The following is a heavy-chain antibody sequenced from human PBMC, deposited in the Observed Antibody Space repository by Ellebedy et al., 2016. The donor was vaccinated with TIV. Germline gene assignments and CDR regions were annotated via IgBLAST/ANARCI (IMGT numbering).Heavy chain of an antibody. V-gene: IGHV1-18*01. CDR1: GGTCNTFV. CDR2: INTYNGNT. J-gene: IGHJ6*03. D-gene: IGHD6-19*01. CDR3: ARAPFKGSSGWYNPTYYYYHMDV. Sequence: ASVKVSXXASGGTCNTFVFNWVRQAPGQGLEWMGWINTYNGNTDYAQKFQGRVTMTTDTSTGTAYMELRSLTSDDTAVYYCARAPFKGSSGWYNPTYYYYHMDVWGSGTTVTVSS.